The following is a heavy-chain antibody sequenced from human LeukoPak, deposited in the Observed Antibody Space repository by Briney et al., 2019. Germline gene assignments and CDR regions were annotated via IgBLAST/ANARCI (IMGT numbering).Heavy chain of an antibody. CDR3: ARRHRYSSSWYDY. D-gene: IGHD6-13*01. J-gene: IGHJ4*02. CDR1: GGSFSSYY. Sequence: SETLSLTCAVYGGSFSSYYWSWIRQPPGKGLEWIGEINHSGSTNYSPSLKSRVTISVDTSKNQFSLKLSSVTAADTAVYYCARRHRYSSSWYDYWGQGTLVTVSS. CDR2: INHSGST. V-gene: IGHV4-34*01.